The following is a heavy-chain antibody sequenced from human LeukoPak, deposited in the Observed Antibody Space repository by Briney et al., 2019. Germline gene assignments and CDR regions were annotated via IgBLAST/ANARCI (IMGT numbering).Heavy chain of an antibody. CDR3: ATPGGLDSNYVFDY. D-gene: IGHD4-11*01. J-gene: IGHJ4*02. Sequence: ASVTVSCKASGCTFTGYYMHWVRQAPGQGLEWLGWINPNSGGTNYAQKFQGRVTMTRDTSISTAYMEVSRLRSDDTAVYYCATPGGLDSNYVFDYWGQGTLVTVSS. CDR1: GCTFTGYY. V-gene: IGHV1-2*02. CDR2: INPNSGGT.